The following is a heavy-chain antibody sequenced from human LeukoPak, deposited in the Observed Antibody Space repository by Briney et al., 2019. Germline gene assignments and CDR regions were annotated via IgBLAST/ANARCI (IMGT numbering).Heavy chain of an antibody. D-gene: IGHD3-22*01. CDR1: GFSLSTSGVG. J-gene: IGHJ4*02. V-gene: IGHV2-5*02. CDR2: IYWDDDK. CDR3: AHPRVDSSGYYLYFDY. Sequence: SGPTLVNPTQTLTLTCTFSGFSLSTSGVGVGWIRQPPGKPLEWLALIYWDDDKRYSPSLKNRLTITKDTSKNQVVLTMTNMDPVDTATYYCAHPRVDSSGYYLYFDYWGQGTLVTVSS.